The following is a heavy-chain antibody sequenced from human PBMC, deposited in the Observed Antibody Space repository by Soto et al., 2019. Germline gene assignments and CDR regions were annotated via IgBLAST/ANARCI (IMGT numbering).Heavy chain of an antibody. V-gene: IGHV3-23*01. Sequence: GGSLRLSCAVSGFTFNNYAMSWVRQAPGKGLEWVSSIGRGDDTTFYADSVRGRFNISRDKTKDTLYLQMNSLRAEDTALYYCAKGAFVRDHYGSGSYLNWLDHWGQGTLVTVSS. D-gene: IGHD3-10*01. J-gene: IGHJ5*02. CDR1: GFTFNNYA. CDR3: AKGAFVRDHYGSGSYLNWLDH. CDR2: IGRGDDTT.